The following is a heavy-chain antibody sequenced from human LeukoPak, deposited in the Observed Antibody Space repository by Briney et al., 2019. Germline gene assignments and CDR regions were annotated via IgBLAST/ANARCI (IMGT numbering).Heavy chain of an antibody. CDR2: IIPIFGTA. J-gene: IGHJ6*04. D-gene: IGHD3-10*01. V-gene: IGHV1-69*13. CDR3: AYYGSGSPLMIYGMDV. Sequence: GASVKVSCKASVGTFSSYAISWVRQAPGQGLEWMGGIIPIFGTANYAQKFQGRVTITADESTSIAYMELSSLRSEDTAVYYCAYYGSGSPLMIYGMDVWGKGTTVTVSS. CDR1: VGTFSSYA.